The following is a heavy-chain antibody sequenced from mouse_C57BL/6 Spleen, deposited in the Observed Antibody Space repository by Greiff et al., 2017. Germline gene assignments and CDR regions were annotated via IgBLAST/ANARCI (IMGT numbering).Heavy chain of an antibody. V-gene: IGHV2-2*01. CDR1: GFSLTSYG. J-gene: IGHJ2*01. CDR2: IWSGGST. D-gene: IGHD2-4*01. Sequence: QVQLQQSGPGLVQPSQSLSITCTVSGFSLTSYGVHWVRQSPGKGLEWLGVIWSGGSTDYNAAFISRLSISKDNSKSQVFFKMNSLQADDTAISYGARNKNYDYSYYFDYWGQGTTLTVSS. CDR3: ARNKNYDYSYYFDY.